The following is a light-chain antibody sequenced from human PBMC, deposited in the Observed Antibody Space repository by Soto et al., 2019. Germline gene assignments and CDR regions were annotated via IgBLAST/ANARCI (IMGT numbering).Light chain of an antibody. Sequence: SYELTQPPSVSVSPGQTASITCSGGDLGNRYACWYQQKPGQSPVLVIYLDTKRHSGIPERFSGSNSGNTATLTISGTQAVDEADYYCQAWDDTTGVVFGGGTKLTVL. CDR3: QAWDDTTGVV. V-gene: IGLV3-1*01. J-gene: IGLJ2*01. CDR2: LDT. CDR1: DLGNRY.